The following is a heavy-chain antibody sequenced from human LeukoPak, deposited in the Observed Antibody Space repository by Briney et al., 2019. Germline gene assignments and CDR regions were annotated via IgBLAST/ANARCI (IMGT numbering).Heavy chain of an antibody. D-gene: IGHD3-10*01. CDR1: GYSFTSYG. V-gene: IGHV1-18*01. CDR2: VSAYDGST. J-gene: IGHJ6*02. CDR3: ARGGRDGMDV. Sequence: ASVKVSCKASGYSFTSYGYTWVRRAPGQGLEWMGWVSAYDGSTNYAQKIRGRVTMTTDASKNTVYMELRSLRFDDTAVYYCARGGRDGMDVWGQGTAVTVSS.